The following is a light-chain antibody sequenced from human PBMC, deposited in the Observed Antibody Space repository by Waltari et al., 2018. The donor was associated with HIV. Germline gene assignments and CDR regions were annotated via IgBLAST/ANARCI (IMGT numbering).Light chain of an antibody. CDR3: QQYNDWPWT. V-gene: IGKV3-15*01. CDR2: ATS. J-gene: IGKJ1*01. Sequence: EIVLTQSPATLSVSPGERATLSCRASQSINNKLAWYQHKPGQAPRLLTYATSTGASGVPARFSGSGSGTEFTLTISSLQSEDFAVYYCQQYNDWPWTFGQGTKVEI. CDR1: QSINNK.